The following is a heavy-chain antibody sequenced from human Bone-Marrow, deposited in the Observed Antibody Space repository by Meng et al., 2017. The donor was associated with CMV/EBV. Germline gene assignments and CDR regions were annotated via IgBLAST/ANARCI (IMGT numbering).Heavy chain of an antibody. CDR1: GYTFTGYY. CDR3: ARRARYCSSTSCPFNWFDP. CDR2: INPNSGGT. J-gene: IGHJ5*02. V-gene: IGHV1-2*02. Sequence: ASVKVSCKASGYTFTGYYMHWVRQAPGQGLEWMGWINPNSGGTNYAQKFQGRVTMTRDTSISTAYMELSRLRSDDTAVYYCARRARYCSSTSCPFNWFDPWGQGTLVTFSS. D-gene: IGHD2-2*01.